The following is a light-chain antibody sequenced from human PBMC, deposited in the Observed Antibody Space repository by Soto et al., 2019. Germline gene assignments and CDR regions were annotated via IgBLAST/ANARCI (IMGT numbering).Light chain of an antibody. CDR2: EVA. CDR3: SSYTSRSTWV. CDR1: SSDVGTYNR. V-gene: IGLV2-18*02. Sequence: QSVLTQPPSVSGSPGQSVTITCTGTSSDVGTYNRVSWYQQSPGTAPRLLIYEVADRSSGVPDRFSGSRSGNTASLTISGLQAEDEADYYCSSYTSRSTWVFGGGTKLTVL. J-gene: IGLJ3*02.